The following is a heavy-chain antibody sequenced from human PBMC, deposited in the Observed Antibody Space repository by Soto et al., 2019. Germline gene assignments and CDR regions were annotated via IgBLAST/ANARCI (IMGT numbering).Heavy chain of an antibody. V-gene: IGHV4-31*03. CDR3: ARGPPIAAAGNFDY. J-gene: IGHJ4*02. CDR2: IYYSGST. CDR1: GGSISSGGYY. Sequence: PSETLSLTCTVSGGSISSGGYYWSWIRQHPGKGLEWIGYIYYSGSTYYNPSLKSRVTISVDTSKNQFSLKLSSVTAADTAVYYCARGPPIAAAGNFDYWGQGTLVTVS. D-gene: IGHD6-13*01.